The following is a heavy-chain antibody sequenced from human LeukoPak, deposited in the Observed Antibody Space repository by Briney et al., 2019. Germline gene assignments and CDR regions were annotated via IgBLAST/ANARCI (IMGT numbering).Heavy chain of an antibody. CDR2: IYSGGST. Sequence: GGSLRLSCAASGFTVSSNYMSWVRQAPGKGLEWVSVIYSGGSTYYADSVKGRFTISRDNSKNTLYLQMNSLRAEDTAVYYCARVRRAAGYFDYWGQGTLVTVSS. CDR3: ARVRRAAGYFDY. J-gene: IGHJ4*02. D-gene: IGHD6-13*01. V-gene: IGHV3-53*01. CDR1: GFTVSSNY.